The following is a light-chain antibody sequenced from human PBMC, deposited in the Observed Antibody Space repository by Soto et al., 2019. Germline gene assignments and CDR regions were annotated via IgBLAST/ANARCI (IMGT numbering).Light chain of an antibody. CDR2: DAS. CDR1: QSVSNY. J-gene: IGKJ2*01. Sequence: EIVLTQSPATLSLSPGERATLSCRASQSVSNYLAWYQQKPGQAPRLLIYDASNRATGIPARFSGSGSGTDFTLTISSLNPEDFAVYYCQQSSNWPPSYTFGQGTKLEIK. CDR3: QQSSNWPPSYT. V-gene: IGKV3-11*01.